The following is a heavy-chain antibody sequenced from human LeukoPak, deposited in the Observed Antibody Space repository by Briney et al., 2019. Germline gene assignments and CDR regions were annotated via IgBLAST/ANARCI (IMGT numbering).Heavy chain of an antibody. CDR3: ARGITIFGIHY. Sequence: PSETLSLICAVYGGSFSGYYWSWIRQPPGKGLEWIGEINHSGSTNYNPSLKSRVTISVDTSKNHFSLKLSSVTAADTAVYYCARGITIFGIHYWGQGTLVTVSS. CDR1: GGSFSGYY. J-gene: IGHJ4*02. D-gene: IGHD3-3*01. V-gene: IGHV4-34*01. CDR2: INHSGST.